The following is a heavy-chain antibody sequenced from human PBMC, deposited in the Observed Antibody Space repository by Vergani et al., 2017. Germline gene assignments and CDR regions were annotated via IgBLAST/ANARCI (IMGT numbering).Heavy chain of an antibody. D-gene: IGHD6-13*01. CDR1: GFTFSNSD. V-gene: IGHV3-35*01. J-gene: IGHJ6*03. Sequence: EVQLVESGGGLVQPGGSLRLSCAASGFTFSNSDMNWVHQAPGKGLEWVSGVSWNGSRTHYADSVKGRFIISRDNSRNTLYLQTNSLRAEDTAVYYCVRNLIAAAGTYYYYYMDVWGKGTTVTVSS. CDR2: VSWNGSRT. CDR3: VRNLIAAAGTYYYYYMDV.